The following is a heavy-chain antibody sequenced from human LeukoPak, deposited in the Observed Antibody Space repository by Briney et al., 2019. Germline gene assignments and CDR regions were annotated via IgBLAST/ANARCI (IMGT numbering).Heavy chain of an antibody. J-gene: IGHJ4*02. Sequence: SETLPLTCAVYGGSFSDYYWSWIRQPPGKGLEWIGEITHSGSTNYNPSLKSRVTISVDTSKNQFSLKLTSVTAADTAVYYCARGQWLDNYWGQGTLVTVSS. CDR3: ARGQWLDNY. D-gene: IGHD6-19*01. CDR2: ITHSGST. CDR1: GGSFSDYY. V-gene: IGHV4-34*01.